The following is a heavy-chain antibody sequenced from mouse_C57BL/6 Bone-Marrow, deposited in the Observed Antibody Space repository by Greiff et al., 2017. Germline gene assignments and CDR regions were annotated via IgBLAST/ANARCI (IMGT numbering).Heavy chain of an antibody. CDR3: TRSPYGNFYFDY. J-gene: IGHJ2*01. CDR1: GYTFTDYE. CDR2: IDPETGGN. D-gene: IGHD2-1*01. Sequence: VQLQQSGAELVRPGASVTLSCKASGYTFTDYEMHWVKQTPVHGLEWIGAIDPETGGNAYNQKFKGKAILTADKSSSTAYMELRSLTSEDSAVYYCTRSPYGNFYFDYWGQGTTLTVSS. V-gene: IGHV1-15*01.